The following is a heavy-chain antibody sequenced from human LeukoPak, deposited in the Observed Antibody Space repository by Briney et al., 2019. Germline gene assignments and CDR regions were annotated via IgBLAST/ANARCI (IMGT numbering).Heavy chain of an antibody. CDR1: GYSISSGYY. CDR3: ARVNAAMDDFDI. CDR2: IYHSGST. J-gene: IGHJ3*02. Sequence: SETLSPTCTVSGYSISSGYYWGWIRQPPGKGLEGIGSIYHSGSTYYNPSLKSRVTISVDTSKNQFYLKLSSVTAADTAVYYCARVNAAMDDFDIWGKGTMVTVSS. D-gene: IGHD2-2*01. V-gene: IGHV4-38-2*02.